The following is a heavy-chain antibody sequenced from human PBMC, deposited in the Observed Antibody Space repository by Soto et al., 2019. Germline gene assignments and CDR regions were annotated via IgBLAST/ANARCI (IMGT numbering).Heavy chain of an antibody. J-gene: IGHJ6*02. CDR1: GGTFSSYA. Sequence: GASVKVSCKASGGTFSSYAISWVRQAPGQGLEWMGGIIPIFGTANYAQKFQGRVTITADKSTSTAYMELSSLRSEDTAVYYCARVQSAVVVAATPHLLAFMDVWGQETTVTVSS. CDR2: IIPIFGTA. V-gene: IGHV1-69*06. CDR3: ARVQSAVVVAATPHLLAFMDV. D-gene: IGHD2-15*01.